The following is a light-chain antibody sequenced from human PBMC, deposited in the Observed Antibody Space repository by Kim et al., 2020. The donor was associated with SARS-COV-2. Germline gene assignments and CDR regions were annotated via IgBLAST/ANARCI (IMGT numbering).Light chain of an antibody. Sequence: SFDRGKVTITSRASQAIRHYLGWSQQKPGNAPKCLIYGAFILQCRVPSRFSGRGSGMDLTLTINSLQPQDFATSFCVQQSGLSRTFGQGTKVVI. CDR2: GAF. V-gene: IGKV1-17*01. J-gene: IGKJ1*01. CDR3: VQQSGLSRT. CDR1: QAIRHY.